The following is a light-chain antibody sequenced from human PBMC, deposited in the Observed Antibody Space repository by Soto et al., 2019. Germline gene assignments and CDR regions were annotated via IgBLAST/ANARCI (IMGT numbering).Light chain of an antibody. CDR3: SSYAGSNNLV. J-gene: IGLJ3*02. V-gene: IGLV2-8*01. CDR2: EVS. Sequence: QSALTQPPSASGSPGQSGTISCTGNSSDVGGYNYVSWYQQHPGKAPKLMLYEVSKRPSGVPDRFSGSKSGNTASLTVSGLQAEDEADYYCSSYAGSNNLVFGGGTKLTVL. CDR1: SSDVGGYNY.